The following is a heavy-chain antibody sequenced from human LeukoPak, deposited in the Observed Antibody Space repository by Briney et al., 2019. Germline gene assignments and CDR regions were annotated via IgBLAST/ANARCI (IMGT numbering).Heavy chain of an antibody. CDR2: IYYTRST. Sequence: PSETLSLTCTVSGGSISSSSYYWGWIRQPPGKGLEWIGSIYYTRSTYYNPSLKSRVTISVDTSKNQFSLKLTSVTAADTAVYYCARGVTMIVVVIHDWYFDLWGRGALVTVSS. CDR1: GGSISSSSYY. J-gene: IGHJ2*01. V-gene: IGHV4-39*01. D-gene: IGHD3-22*01. CDR3: ARGVTMIVVVIHDWYFDL.